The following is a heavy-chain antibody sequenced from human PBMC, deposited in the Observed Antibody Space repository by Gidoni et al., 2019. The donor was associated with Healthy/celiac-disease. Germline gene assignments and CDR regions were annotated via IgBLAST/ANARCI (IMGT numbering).Heavy chain of an antibody. V-gene: IGHV3-23*01. J-gene: IGHJ1*01. CDR2: ISGSGGST. D-gene: IGHD6-19*01. CDR3: AKDIIAVAGPGCFQH. CDR1: GVTLSSYA. Sequence: EVQLLESGGGLVQPGGSLRLSCAASGVTLSSYAMSWVRQAPGKGLEWVSAISGSGGSTYYADSVKGRFTISRDNSKNTLYLQMNSLRAEDTAVYYCAKDIIAVAGPGCFQHWGQGTLVTVSS.